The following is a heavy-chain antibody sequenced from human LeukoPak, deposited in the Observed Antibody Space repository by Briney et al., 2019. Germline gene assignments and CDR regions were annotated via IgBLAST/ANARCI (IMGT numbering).Heavy chain of an antibody. J-gene: IGHJ3*02. D-gene: IGHD4-17*01. Sequence: SETLSLTCAVSADSFSSHYWTWIRQPPGKGLEWIGYISYIGSTNYNPSLKSRVTISIDTSKIQFSLKLRSVTAADTAVYYCARDLVTVTKGFDIWGQGTMVSVSS. CDR3: ARDLVTVTKGFDI. V-gene: IGHV4-59*11. CDR1: ADSFSSHY. CDR2: ISYIGST.